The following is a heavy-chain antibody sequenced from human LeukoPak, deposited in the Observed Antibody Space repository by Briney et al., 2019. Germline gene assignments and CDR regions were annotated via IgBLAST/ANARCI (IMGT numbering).Heavy chain of an antibody. CDR1: GGSISSYY. Sequence: SETLSLTCTVSGGSISSYYWSWIRQPAGKGLEWIGRIYTSGSTNYNPSLKSRVTISVGTSKNQFSLQLTSVTAADTAVYYCARGASGLTYDYGVKWGQGTLVIVSS. D-gene: IGHD4-17*01. CDR3: ARGASGLTYDYGVK. V-gene: IGHV4-4*07. CDR2: IYTSGST. J-gene: IGHJ4*02.